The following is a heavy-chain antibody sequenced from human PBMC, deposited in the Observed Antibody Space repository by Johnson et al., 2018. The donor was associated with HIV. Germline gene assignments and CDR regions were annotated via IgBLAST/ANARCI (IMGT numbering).Heavy chain of an antibody. Sequence: QVQLVESGGGVVQPGRSLRVSCAASGFTFSSYVMHWVRQAPGKGLEWVTIISHDGNNKYYVDSVKGRFTISRDNSKKKLFLQMNSLRAEDTAVYYCARDALANWEEVDAFDIWGQGTMVTVSS. V-gene: IGHV3-30*03. J-gene: IGHJ3*02. CDR2: ISHDGNNK. D-gene: IGHD7-27*01. CDR3: ARDALANWEEVDAFDI. CDR1: GFTFSSYV.